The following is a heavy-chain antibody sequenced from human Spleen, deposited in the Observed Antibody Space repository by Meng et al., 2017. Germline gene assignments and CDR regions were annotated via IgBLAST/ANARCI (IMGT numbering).Heavy chain of an antibody. CDR3: AKDSHSGWPYYLDY. J-gene: IGHJ4*02. CDR2: ISTYNGST. V-gene: IGHV1-18*01. CDR1: GGTFSSYA. Sequence: ASVKVSCKASGGTFSSYAISWVRQAPGQGLEWRGWISTYNGSTKSPQKVHGRLTMTTDTSTSTVYMDLGSLRSDDTAVYYCAKDSHSGWPYYLDYWGQGTLVTVSS. D-gene: IGHD6-19*01.